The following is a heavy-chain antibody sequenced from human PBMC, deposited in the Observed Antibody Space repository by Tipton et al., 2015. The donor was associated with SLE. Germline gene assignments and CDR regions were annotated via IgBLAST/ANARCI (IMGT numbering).Heavy chain of an antibody. D-gene: IGHD2-2*01. V-gene: IGHV3-74*01. CDR2: ISLDGSRT. CDR1: GFTLSTYG. Sequence: GSLRLSCAASGFTLSTYGMHWVRQAPGKGLVWVSRISLDGSRTTYADFVKGRFTISRDNAKNTLYLQMHSLAAEDTGIYYCARDAVNARAFDFWGRGTMVTVSS. J-gene: IGHJ3*01. CDR3: ARDAVNARAFDF.